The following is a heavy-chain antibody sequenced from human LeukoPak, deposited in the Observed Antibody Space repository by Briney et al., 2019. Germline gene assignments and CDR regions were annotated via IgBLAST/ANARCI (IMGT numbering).Heavy chain of an antibody. V-gene: IGHV4-34*01. CDR3: ASIRLGELLFDY. D-gene: IGHD3-16*01. CDR2: IYHSGST. Sequence: PSETLSLTCAVYGGSFSGYYWSWIRQPPGKGLEWIGYIYHSGSTYYNPSLKSRVTISVDRSKNQFSLKLSSVTAADTAVYYCASIRLGELLFDYWGQGTLVTVSS. J-gene: IGHJ4*02. CDR1: GGSFSGYY.